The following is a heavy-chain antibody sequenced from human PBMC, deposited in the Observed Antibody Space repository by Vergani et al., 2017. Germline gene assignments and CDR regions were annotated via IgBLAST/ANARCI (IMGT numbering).Heavy chain of an antibody. J-gene: IGHJ5*02. V-gene: IGHV1-69*01. Sequence: QVQLVQSGAEVKKPGASVKVSCKASGYTFTGYYMRWVRQAPGQGLEWMGGIIPIFGTANYAQKFQGRVTITADESTSTAYMELSSLRSEDTAVYYCARHTMVRGVIIPSNWFDPWGQGTLVTVSS. CDR1: GYTFTGYY. CDR2: IIPIFGTA. D-gene: IGHD3-10*01. CDR3: ARHTMVRGVIIPSNWFDP.